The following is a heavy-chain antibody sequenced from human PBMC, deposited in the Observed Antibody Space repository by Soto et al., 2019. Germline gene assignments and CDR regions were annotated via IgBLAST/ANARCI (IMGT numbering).Heavy chain of an antibody. CDR1: GYTFTSYG. J-gene: IGHJ4*02. V-gene: IGHV1-18*01. CDR2: ISAYNGNT. CDR3: ARGLTIFGVVIIPSYYFDY. Sequence: GASVKVSCKASGYTFTSYGISWVRQAPGQGLEWMGWISAYNGNTNYAQKLQGRVTMTTDTSTTTAYMELRSLRSDDTAVYYCARGLTIFGVVIIPSYYFDYSGQGPLVTVSS. D-gene: IGHD3-3*01.